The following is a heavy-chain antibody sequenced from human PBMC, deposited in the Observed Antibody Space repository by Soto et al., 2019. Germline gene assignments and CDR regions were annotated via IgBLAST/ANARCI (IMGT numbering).Heavy chain of an antibody. V-gene: IGHV1-2*04. CDR1: GYTFTGYY. D-gene: IGHD6-19*01. Sequence: ASVKVSCKASGYTFTGYYVHWVRQAPGQGLEWMGWINPNSGGTNYAQNFQGWVTMTRDTSISTAYMELSRLRSDDRAVYYCATSRNSITVAGETEYYFDYWGRGPLVTVYS. CDR3: ATSRNSITVAGETEYYFDY. CDR2: INPNSGGT. J-gene: IGHJ4*02.